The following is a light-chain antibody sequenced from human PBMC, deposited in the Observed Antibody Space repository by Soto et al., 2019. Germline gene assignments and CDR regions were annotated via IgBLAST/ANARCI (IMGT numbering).Light chain of an antibody. CDR3: TSYTPSSTYV. CDR2: AVS. V-gene: IGLV2-14*03. CDR1: SSDVGNYDY. Sequence: QSALTQPASVSGSPGQSITISCTGTSSDVGNYDYVSWYQQYPGKAPKLMIYAVSRRPSGVSNRFSGPKSGNTASLTISGLQAEDEADYYCTSYTPSSTYVFGTGTKLTVL. J-gene: IGLJ1*01.